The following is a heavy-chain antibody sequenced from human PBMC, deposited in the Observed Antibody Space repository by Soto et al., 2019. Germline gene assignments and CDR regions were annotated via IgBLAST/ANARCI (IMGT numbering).Heavy chain of an antibody. D-gene: IGHD6-6*01. J-gene: IGHJ5*02. CDR1: GGSISSGDYY. V-gene: IGHV4-30-4*01. CDR2: IYHSGST. CDR3: ARERPDGARLDP. Sequence: QVQLQESGPGLVKPSQTLSLTCTVSGGSISSGDYYWSWIRQPPGKGLEWIGYIYHSGSTYYNPSLKSRVTISVNTSKNQFSLKLSSVTAADTAVYYCARERPDGARLDPWAREPWSPSPQ.